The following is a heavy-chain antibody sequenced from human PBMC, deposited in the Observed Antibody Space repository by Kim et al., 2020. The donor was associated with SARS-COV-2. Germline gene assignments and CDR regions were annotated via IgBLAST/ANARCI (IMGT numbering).Heavy chain of an antibody. V-gene: IGHV5-10-1*01. Sequence: TTSPSFQGHVTISADKSISTAYLQWSSLKASDTAMYYCARSIAAAGTNYWGQGTLVTVSS. CDR3: ARSIAAAGTNY. D-gene: IGHD6-13*01. J-gene: IGHJ4*02.